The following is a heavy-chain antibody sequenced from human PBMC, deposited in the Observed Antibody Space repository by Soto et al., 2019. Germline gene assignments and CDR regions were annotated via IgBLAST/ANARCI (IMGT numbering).Heavy chain of an antibody. J-gene: IGHJ6*03. CDR1: GGSFSGYY. D-gene: IGHD6-13*01. CDR3: ARGVLQQLGYYYYYMDV. V-gene: IGHV4-34*01. CDR2: INHSGST. Sequence: SETLSLTCAVYGGSFSGYYWSWIRQPPGKGLEWIGEINHSGSTNYNPSLKSRVTISVDTSKNQFSLKLSSVTAADTAVYYCARGVLQQLGYYYYYMDVWGKGTTVTVSS.